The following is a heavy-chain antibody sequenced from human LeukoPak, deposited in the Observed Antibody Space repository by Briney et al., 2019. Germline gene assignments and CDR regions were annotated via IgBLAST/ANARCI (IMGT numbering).Heavy chain of an antibody. CDR2: ISSSSSYI. CDR1: GFTFSSYS. CDR3: ESGSYGDYVDDY. Sequence: GRSLRLSCAASGFTFSSYSMNWVRQAPGKGLEWVSSISSSSSYIYYADSVKGRFTISRDNAKNSLYLQMNSLRAEDTAVYYCESGSYGDYVDDYWGQGTLVTVSS. D-gene: IGHD4-17*01. V-gene: IGHV3-21*01. J-gene: IGHJ4*02.